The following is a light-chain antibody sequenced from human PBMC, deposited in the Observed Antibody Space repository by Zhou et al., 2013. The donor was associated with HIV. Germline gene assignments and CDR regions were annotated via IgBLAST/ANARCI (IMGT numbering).Light chain of an antibody. Sequence: EIVLTQSPGTLSLSPGERATLSCRASQSVRSNHLAWYQQKPGQAPRPLIFGASSRATGIPDRFSGSGSGTDFTLTISRLEPEDFAVYYCQQYGSSPYTFGQGTKLEIK. CDR2: GAS. V-gene: IGKV3-20*01. J-gene: IGKJ2*01. CDR3: QQYGSSPYT. CDR1: QSVRSNH.